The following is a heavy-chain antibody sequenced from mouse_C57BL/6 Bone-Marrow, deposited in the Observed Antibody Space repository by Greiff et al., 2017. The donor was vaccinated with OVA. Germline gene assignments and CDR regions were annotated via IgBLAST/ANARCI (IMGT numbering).Heavy chain of an antibody. CDR1: GYTFTSYW. CDR3: ARPAQAFYYAMDY. V-gene: IGHV1-55*01. Sequence: QVQLQQPGAELVKPGASVKMSCKASGYTFTSYWITWVKQRPGQGLEWIGDIYPGSGSTNYNEKFKSKATMTVDTSSSTAYMQLSSLTSEDSAVYYCARPAQAFYYAMDYWGQGTSVTVSS. D-gene: IGHD3-2*02. J-gene: IGHJ4*01. CDR2: IYPGSGST.